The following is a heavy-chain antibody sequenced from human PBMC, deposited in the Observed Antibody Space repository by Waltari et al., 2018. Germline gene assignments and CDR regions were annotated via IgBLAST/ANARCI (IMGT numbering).Heavy chain of an antibody. V-gene: IGHV1-69*05. CDR1: GGTFSSHA. CDR2: IIPIFGTA. CDR3: ARRPGLGSYWFDP. D-gene: IGHD2-2*01. Sequence: QVQLVQSGAEVNKPGSSVKVSSKASGGTFSSHAICWVRQAPGQGLEWMGGIIPIFGTANYAQKFQGRVTITTDESTSTAYMELSSLRSEDTAVYYCARRPGLGSYWFDPWGQGTLVTVSS. J-gene: IGHJ5*02.